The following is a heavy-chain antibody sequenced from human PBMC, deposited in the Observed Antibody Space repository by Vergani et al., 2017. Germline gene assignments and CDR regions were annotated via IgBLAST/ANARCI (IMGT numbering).Heavy chain of an antibody. J-gene: IGHJ4*02. CDR3: ARDIGPRAEKPH. Sequence: QLQLQESGPGLVKPSETLSLTCTVSGGSISSSSYYWGWIRQPPGKGLEWIGSIYYSGSTYYNPSLKSRVTISVDTSKNQFSLKLSSVTAADTAVYYCARDIGPRAEKPHWGQGTLVTVSS. CDR2: IYYSGST. V-gene: IGHV4-39*07. D-gene: IGHD1-14*01. CDR1: GGSISSSSYY.